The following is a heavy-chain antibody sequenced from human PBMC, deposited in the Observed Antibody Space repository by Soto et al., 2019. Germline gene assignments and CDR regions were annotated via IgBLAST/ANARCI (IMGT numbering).Heavy chain of an antibody. CDR1: GFTFSSYG. Sequence: GGSLRLSCAASGFTFSSYGMHWVRQAPGKGLEWVAVISYDGSNKYYADSVKGRFTISRDNSKNTLYLQMNSLRAEDTAVYYCAKDPRPYSGYDYGGFDYWGQGTLVTVSS. CDR3: AKDPRPYSGYDYGGFDY. D-gene: IGHD5-12*01. J-gene: IGHJ4*02. CDR2: ISYDGSNK. V-gene: IGHV3-30*18.